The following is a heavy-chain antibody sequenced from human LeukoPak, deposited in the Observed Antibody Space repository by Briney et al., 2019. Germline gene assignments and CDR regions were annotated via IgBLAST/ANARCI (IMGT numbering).Heavy chain of an antibody. Sequence: GGSLRLSCAASGFTFSSYAMNWVRQAPGKGLEWVASISGNGGSTYYADSVKGRFTISRDNSRNAVFLQMISPRDDDTAIYYCAKIERWLVHGFDLWGRGTLVTVPS. D-gene: IGHD6-19*01. CDR2: ISGNGGST. CDR3: AKIERWLVHGFDL. CDR1: GFTFSSYA. V-gene: IGHV3-23*01. J-gene: IGHJ2*01.